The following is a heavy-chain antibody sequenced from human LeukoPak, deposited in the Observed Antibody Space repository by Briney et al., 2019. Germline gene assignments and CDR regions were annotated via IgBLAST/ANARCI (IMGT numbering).Heavy chain of an antibody. CDR1: GFTLSSYW. CDR3: ARFSPPPT. Sequence: PGGSLRLSCAASGFTLSSYWMHWVRQAPGKGLVWVSRISSDGTITNYADSVKGRFTISRDNAKYTLYLQMNSLRVEDTAVYYCARFSPPPTWGQGTLVTVSS. J-gene: IGHJ4*02. V-gene: IGHV3-74*01. CDR2: ISSDGTIT.